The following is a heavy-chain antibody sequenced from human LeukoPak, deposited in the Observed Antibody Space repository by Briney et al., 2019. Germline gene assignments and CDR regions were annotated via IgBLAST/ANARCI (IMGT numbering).Heavy chain of an antibody. CDR3: AKSRYNYVAVAASRVGSFDY. D-gene: IGHD6-19*01. Sequence: ASVKVSCKTSGYTFSRHDISWVRQAPGQGLEWMGRISAYNGNFNYAQKFQGRVTMTTDTSTSTAYMELRSLRSDDTAVYYCAKSRYNYVAVAASRVGSFDYWGQGTLVTVSS. V-gene: IGHV1-18*01. J-gene: IGHJ4*02. CDR1: GYTFSRHD. CDR2: ISAYNGNF.